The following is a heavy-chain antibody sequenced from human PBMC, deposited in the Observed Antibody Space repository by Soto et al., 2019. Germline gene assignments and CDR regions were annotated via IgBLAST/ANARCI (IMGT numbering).Heavy chain of an antibody. V-gene: IGHV1-18*01. CDR1: GYSFRTHG. CDR2: ISTYDDKT. D-gene: IGHD2-15*01. Sequence: QVQLVQSGAEVKTPGASVKVSCRASGYSFRTHGISWVRQAPGQGLEWMGWISTYDDKTNFPQKFQGRITMPTDPSTSTAYMELRSLRSDDTAVYFCARDLGYCNSSGCFRNWFDPWGQGTLVTVSS. CDR3: ARDLGYCNSSGCFRNWFDP. J-gene: IGHJ5*02.